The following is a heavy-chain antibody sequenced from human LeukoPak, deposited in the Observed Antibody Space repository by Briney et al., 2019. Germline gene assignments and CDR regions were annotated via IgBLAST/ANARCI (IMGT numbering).Heavy chain of an antibody. J-gene: IGHJ6*03. CDR1: GFTFSSYE. Sequence: GGSLRLSCAASGFTFSSYEMNWVRQAPGKGLEWVSYISSSGSTIYYADSVKGRFTISRDNAKNSLYLQMNSLGPEDTAVYFLARDPYSGGYGSYYYYYMDVWGKGTTVTISS. CDR3: ARDPYSGGYGSYYYYYMDV. D-gene: IGHD1-26*01. CDR2: ISSSGSTI. V-gene: IGHV3-48*03.